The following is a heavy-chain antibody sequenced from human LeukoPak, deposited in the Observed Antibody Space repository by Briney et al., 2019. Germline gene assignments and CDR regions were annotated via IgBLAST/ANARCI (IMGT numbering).Heavy chain of an antibody. V-gene: IGHV3-7*01. J-gene: IGHJ5*02. Sequence: GGPLRLSCGASGFSFSDYWMTWVRQAPGKGLEWVANINQDGSEEYYVASVKGRFTISRDNAKNSLYLQMTSLRAEDTAVYYCARDGSKSCSGGSCYLNWFDPWGQGTLVTVSS. CDR1: GFSFSDYW. D-gene: IGHD2-15*01. CDR3: ARDGSKSCSGGSCYLNWFDP. CDR2: INQDGSEE.